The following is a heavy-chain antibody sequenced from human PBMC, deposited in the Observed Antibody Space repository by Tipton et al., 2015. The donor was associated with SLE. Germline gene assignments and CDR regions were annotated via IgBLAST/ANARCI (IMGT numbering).Heavy chain of an antibody. CDR1: GGTFSSYA. V-gene: IGHV1-18*01. D-gene: IGHD6-19*01. CDR2: ISAYNGNT. CDR3: ARDPAQWLVRDYYYYMDV. J-gene: IGHJ6*03. Sequence: QLVQSGAEVKKPGSSVKVSCKASGGTFSSYAISWVRQAPGQGLEWMGWISAYNGNTNYAQKLQGRVTMTTDTSTSTAYMELRSLRSDDTAVYYCARDPAQWLVRDYYYYMDVWGKGTTVTVSS.